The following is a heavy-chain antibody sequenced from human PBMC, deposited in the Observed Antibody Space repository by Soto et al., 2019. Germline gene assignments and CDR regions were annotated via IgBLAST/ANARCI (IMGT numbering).Heavy chain of an antibody. CDR2: IFYSGPT. D-gene: IGHD6-6*01. CDR1: NGSITNYY. Sequence: QLQLHESGPGLVKPSETLSLTCSVSNGSITNYYWGWIRQPPGKGLEWIGTIFYSGPTYYNPSLGSRLIMSVDTAENQFSLKLRSVTDADTAVDYCARHGHIPALPFFYYGMDVWGQGTTVTVSS. V-gene: IGHV4-39*01. J-gene: IGHJ6*02. CDR3: ARHGHIPALPFFYYGMDV.